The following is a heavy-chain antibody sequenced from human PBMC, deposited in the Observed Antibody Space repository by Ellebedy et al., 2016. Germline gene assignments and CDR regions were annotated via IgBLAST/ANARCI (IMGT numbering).Heavy chain of an antibody. CDR1: GYTFSNYW. J-gene: IGHJ4*02. D-gene: IGHD2-21*02. V-gene: IGHV5-51*01. Sequence: GESLKISCKGSGYTFSNYWIGWVRQMPGKGLEWMGIIYPADSDTRYSPSFQGQVTISADTSINTAYLQWDSLRASDTAMYYCAGARNGDYSFDSWGQGTLVAVSS. CDR3: AGARNGDYSFDS. CDR2: IYPADSDT.